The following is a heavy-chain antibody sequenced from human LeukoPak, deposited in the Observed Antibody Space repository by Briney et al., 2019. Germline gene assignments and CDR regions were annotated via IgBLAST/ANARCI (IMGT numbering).Heavy chain of an antibody. CDR2: IYASGST. V-gene: IGHV4-61*02. CDR3: ARDRQRRGQWSITYYFDY. CDR1: GGSISSGNYY. D-gene: IGHD6-19*01. J-gene: IGHJ4*02. Sequence: SETLSLTCTVSGGSISSGNYYWSWIRQPAGKGLEWIGRIYASGSTKYNPSLKSRVTISVDTSKNQFSLKLSSVTAADTAVYYCARDRQRRGQWSITYYFDYWGQGTLVTVSS.